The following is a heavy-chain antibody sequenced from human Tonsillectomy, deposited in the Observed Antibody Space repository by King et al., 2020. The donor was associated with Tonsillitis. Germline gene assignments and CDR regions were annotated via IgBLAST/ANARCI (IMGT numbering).Heavy chain of an antibody. D-gene: IGHD6-13*01. J-gene: IGHJ4*02. Sequence: QLVQSGAEVKKPGASVKVSCKASGYTFTGYYMHWVRQAPGQGLEWMGWINPNSGGTNYAQKFQGSVTMTRDTSISTVSMELSRLKSDDTAVYSCARENSSWYGEFDYWGQGTLVTVSS. CDR1: GYTFTGYY. CDR2: INPNSGGT. CDR3: ARENSSWYGEFDY. V-gene: IGHV1-2*02.